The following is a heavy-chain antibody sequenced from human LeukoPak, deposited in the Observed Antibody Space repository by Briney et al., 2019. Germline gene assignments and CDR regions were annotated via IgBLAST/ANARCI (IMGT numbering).Heavy chain of an antibody. J-gene: IGHJ3*02. CDR2: ISGSGGST. CDR3: ARAIVGATTRAFDI. D-gene: IGHD1-26*01. Sequence: PGGSLRLSCAASGFTFSSCAMSWVRQAPGKGLEWVSAISGSGGSTYYADSVKGRFTISRDNAKNSLYLQMNCLRAEDTAVYYCARAIVGATTRAFDIWGQGTMVTVSP. V-gene: IGHV3-23*01. CDR1: GFTFSSCA.